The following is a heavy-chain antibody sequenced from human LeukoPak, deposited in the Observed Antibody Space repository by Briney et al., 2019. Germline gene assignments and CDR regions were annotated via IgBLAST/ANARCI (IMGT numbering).Heavy chain of an antibody. D-gene: IGHD3-10*01. CDR3: ARLTMVRGVIMSGPYYFDY. J-gene: IGHJ4*02. CDR2: IKQDGSEK. CDR1: GFTFSSYW. Sequence: GGSLRLSCAASGFTFSSYWMSWVRQAPGKGLEWVANIKQDGSEKYYVDSVKGRFTISRDNAKNSLYLQTNSLRAEDTAVYYCARLTMVRGVIMSGPYYFDYWGQGTLVTVSS. V-gene: IGHV3-7*01.